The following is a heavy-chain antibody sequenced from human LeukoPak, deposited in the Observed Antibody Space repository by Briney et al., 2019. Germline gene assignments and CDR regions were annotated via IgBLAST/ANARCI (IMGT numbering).Heavy chain of an antibody. CDR2: ISAYNGNT. CDR1: GYTFTSYG. CDR3: ARVPNYYDSSGSIDY. Sequence: ASVKVSCKASGYTFTSYGISWVRQGPGQGLEWMGWISAYNGNTNYAQKLQGRVTMTTDTSTSTAYMELRSLRSDDTAVYYCARVPNYYDSSGSIDYWGQGTLVTVSS. D-gene: IGHD3-22*01. J-gene: IGHJ4*02. V-gene: IGHV1-18*01.